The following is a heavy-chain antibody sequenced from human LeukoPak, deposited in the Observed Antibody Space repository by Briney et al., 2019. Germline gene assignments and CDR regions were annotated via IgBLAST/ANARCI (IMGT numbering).Heavy chain of an antibody. CDR1: GGSFSGYY. CDR3: ARGSRRFDP. V-gene: IGHV4-34*01. D-gene: IGHD1-14*01. CDR2: INHSGST. J-gene: IGHJ5*02. Sequence: SETLSLTCAVYGGSFSGYYWSWIRQPPGKGLEWIGEINHSGSTNYNPSLKSRVTISVDTSKNRFSLKLRSVTAADTAVYYCARGSRRFDPWGQGTLVTVSS.